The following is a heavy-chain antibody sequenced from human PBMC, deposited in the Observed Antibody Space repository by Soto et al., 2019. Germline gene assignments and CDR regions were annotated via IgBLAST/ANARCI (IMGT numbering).Heavy chain of an antibody. CDR2: IIPIFPTA. CDR1: GGTFSSYS. V-gene: IGHV1-69*14. D-gene: IGHD3-3*01. Sequence: QVQLVQSGAELKKPGSSVRVSCQASGGTFSSYSVNWVRQAPGQGLEWMGGIIPIFPTADHAQRFQGRVTITADKSTNTAYMELSSLRSDDTAVYYWAIRTSVFGVVAMAGLDVWGQGTTVTVSS. J-gene: IGHJ6*01. CDR3: AIRTSVFGVVAMAGLDV.